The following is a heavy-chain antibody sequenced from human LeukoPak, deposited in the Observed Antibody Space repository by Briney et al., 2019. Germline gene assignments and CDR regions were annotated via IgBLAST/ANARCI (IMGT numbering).Heavy chain of an antibody. J-gene: IGHJ4*02. Sequence: GGSLRLSCAASGFTFSSYWMHWVRQAPGKGLVRVSRINSDGSSTSYADSVKGRFTISRDNAKNTLYLQMNSLRAEDTAVYYCAREGGYSSSLLYWGQGTLVTVSS. CDR3: AREGGYSSSLLY. CDR1: GFTFSSYW. CDR2: INSDGSST. V-gene: IGHV3-74*01. D-gene: IGHD6-13*01.